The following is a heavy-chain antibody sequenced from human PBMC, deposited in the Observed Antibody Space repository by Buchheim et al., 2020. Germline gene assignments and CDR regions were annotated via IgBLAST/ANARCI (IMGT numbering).Heavy chain of an antibody. J-gene: IGHJ4*02. CDR2: INHSGST. CDR1: GGSFSGYY. Sequence: QVTLPQWGAGLLKPSETLSLTCAVYGGSFSGYYWSWIRQPPGKGLEWIGEINHSGSTNYNPSLKSRVTISVDTSKNQFSLKLSSVTAADTAVYYCARGLKGSGTRVDYWGQGTL. CDR3: ARGLKGSGTRVDY. D-gene: IGHD3-10*01. V-gene: IGHV4-34*01.